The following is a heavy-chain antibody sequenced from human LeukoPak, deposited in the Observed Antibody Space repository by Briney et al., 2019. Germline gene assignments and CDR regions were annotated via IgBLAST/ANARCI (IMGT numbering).Heavy chain of an antibody. D-gene: IGHD1-26*01. CDR1: GGTFSSYA. J-gene: IGHJ4*02. CDR2: IIPIFGTA. Sequence: SVKVSCKASGGTFSSYAISWVRQAPGQGLEWMGGIIPIFGTANYAQKFQGRVTITADKSTSTAYMELSSLRSEDTAVYYCARVAFTGIVGATIDYWGQGTLVTVSS. CDR3: ARVAFTGIVGATIDY. V-gene: IGHV1-69*06.